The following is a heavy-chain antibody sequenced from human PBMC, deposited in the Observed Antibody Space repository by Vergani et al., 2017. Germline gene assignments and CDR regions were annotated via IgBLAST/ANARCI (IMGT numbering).Heavy chain of an antibody. CDR3: AKLYCSSTSCYGAYPGDYYYYMDV. CDR2: ISYDGSNK. Sequence: QVQLVESGGGVVQPGRSLRLSCAASGFTFSSYGMHWVRQAPGKGLEWVAVISYDGSNKYYVDSVKGRFTISRDNSKNTLYLQMNSLRAEDTAVYYCAKLYCSSTSCYGAYPGDYYYYMDVWGKGTTVTVSS. J-gene: IGHJ6*03. V-gene: IGHV3-30*18. D-gene: IGHD2-2*01. CDR1: GFTFSSYG.